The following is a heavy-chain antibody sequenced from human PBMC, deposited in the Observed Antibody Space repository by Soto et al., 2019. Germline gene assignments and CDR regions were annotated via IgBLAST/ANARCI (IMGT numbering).Heavy chain of an antibody. CDR1: GFTFSDYY. D-gene: IGHD4-17*01. J-gene: IGHJ4*02. CDR3: ASYMTTVIDDPHFDY. V-gene: IGHV3-11*01. CDR2: ISSSGSTI. Sequence: QVQLVESGGGLVKPGGSLRLSCAASGFTFSDYYMTWIRQAPGKGLEWVSYISSSGSTIYYADSVKGRFTISRDNAKNSLYLQMNSLRAEDTAVYYCASYMTTVIDDPHFDYWGQGTLVTVSS.